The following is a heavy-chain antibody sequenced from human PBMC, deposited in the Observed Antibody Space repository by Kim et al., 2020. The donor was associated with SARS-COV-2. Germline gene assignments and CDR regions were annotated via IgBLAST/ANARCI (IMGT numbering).Heavy chain of an antibody. J-gene: IGHJ4*02. Sequence: GGSTEYAASVKGRFTISRDDSKSIAYLQMNSLKTEDTAVYYCRAEGYFDYWGQGTLVTVSS. CDR2: GGST. V-gene: IGHV3-49*02. CDR3: RAEGYFDY.